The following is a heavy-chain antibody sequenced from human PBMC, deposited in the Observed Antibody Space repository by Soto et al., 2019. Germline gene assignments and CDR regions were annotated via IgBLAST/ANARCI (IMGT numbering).Heavy chain of an antibody. CDR1: GFTFSSYS. CDR2: ISSSSSYI. J-gene: IGHJ5*02. D-gene: IGHD2-15*01. Sequence: EVQLVESGGGLVKPGGSLRLSCAASGFTFSSYSMNWVRQAPGKGLEWVSSISSSSSYIYYADSVKGRFTISRDNAKNSLYLQMNSRRAEDTAVYYCARDVPDIVVVVAATRGVTFDPWGQGTLVTVSS. CDR3: ARDVPDIVVVVAATRGVTFDP. V-gene: IGHV3-21*01.